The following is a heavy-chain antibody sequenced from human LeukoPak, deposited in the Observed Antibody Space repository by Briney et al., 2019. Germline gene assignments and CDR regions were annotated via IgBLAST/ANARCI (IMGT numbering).Heavy chain of an antibody. CDR1: GFTFSSYV. CDR3: AKERHGDGYNPYFDY. V-gene: IGHV3-30*04. CDR2: ISYDGSNE. D-gene: IGHD5-24*01. J-gene: IGHJ4*02. Sequence: GGSLRLSCAASGFTFSSYVMHWVRQAPGKGLEWVAIISYDGSNEYYADSVKGRFTISRDNSKNTLYLQMNSLRAADTAVYYCAKERHGDGYNPYFDYWGQGTLVTVSS.